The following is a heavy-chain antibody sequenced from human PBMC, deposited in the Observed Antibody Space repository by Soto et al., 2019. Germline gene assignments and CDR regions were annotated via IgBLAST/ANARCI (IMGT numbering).Heavy chain of an antibody. CDR2: IDAGNGNT. J-gene: IGHJ4*02. V-gene: IGHV1-3*01. D-gene: IGHD1-7*01. CDR1: GYTFTRHG. Sequence: ASVKVSCKASGYTFTRHGPHWVRQAPGQRLEWMGWIDAGNGNTKYSQNLQGRVTITRDTSASTAYMELISLRSEDTAVYYCARSNWNYDHYFDYWGQGTLVTVSS. CDR3: ARSNWNYDHYFDY.